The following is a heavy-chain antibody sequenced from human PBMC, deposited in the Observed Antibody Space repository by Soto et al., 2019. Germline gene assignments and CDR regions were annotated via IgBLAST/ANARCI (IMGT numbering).Heavy chain of an antibody. CDR2: IKRDGIET. Sequence: EVQLVESGGGLVQPGGSLRLSCAASGFTFSTFWMTWLRQAPGKGLEWVANIKRDGIETHYGDSVKGRFTLTRDNAKNSLYRQLNSLRPEDTAIYYCARDLSPSRELFYDACDVWGQGTLVTVSS. CDR3: ARDLSPSRELFYDACDV. CDR1: GFTFSTFW. V-gene: IGHV3-7*05. D-gene: IGHD2-8*01. J-gene: IGHJ3*01.